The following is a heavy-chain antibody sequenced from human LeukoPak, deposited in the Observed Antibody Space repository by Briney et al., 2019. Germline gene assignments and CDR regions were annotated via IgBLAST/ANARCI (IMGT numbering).Heavy chain of an antibody. J-gene: IGHJ5*02. CDR1: GYNFTTHW. Sequence: GESLKISCKISGYNFTTHWIGWVRQMPGKGLEWMGIIYPDDSATKYSPSFQGQVTISADNSISTAYLQWSSLKASDTAMYYCARSQGYCSGDSCLQGDWFDPWGQGTLVTVSS. CDR2: IYPDDSAT. CDR3: ARSQGYCSGDSCLQGDWFDP. V-gene: IGHV5-51*01. D-gene: IGHD2-15*01.